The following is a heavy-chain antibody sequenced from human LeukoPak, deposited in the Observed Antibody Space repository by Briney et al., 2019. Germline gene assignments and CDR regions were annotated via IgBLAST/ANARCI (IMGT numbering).Heavy chain of an antibody. CDR3: ARQGMTTGYYYYYMDV. CDR1: GFTFSDYS. D-gene: IGHD4-11*01. Sequence: GGSLRLSCAASGFTFSDYSMNWVRQAPGKGLEWISYISSSSSTIYYADSVKGRFTISRDNAKNSLYLQMNSLRAEDTAVYYCARQGMTTGYYYYYMDVWGKGTTVTVSS. CDR2: ISSSSSTI. J-gene: IGHJ6*03. V-gene: IGHV3-48*01.